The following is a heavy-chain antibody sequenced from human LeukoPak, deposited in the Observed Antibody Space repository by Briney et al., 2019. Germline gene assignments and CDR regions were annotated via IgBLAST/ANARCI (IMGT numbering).Heavy chain of an antibody. D-gene: IGHD3-22*01. J-gene: IGHJ4*02. V-gene: IGHV3-33*01. Sequence: GGSLRLSCAASGFTFSSYGMHWVRQAPGKGLEWVAVIWYDESNKYYADSVKGRFTISRDNSKNTLYLQMNSLRAEDTAVYYCARGSPYDSSGYPIDYWGQGTLVTVSS. CDR3: ARGSPYDSSGYPIDY. CDR1: GFTFSSYG. CDR2: IWYDESNK.